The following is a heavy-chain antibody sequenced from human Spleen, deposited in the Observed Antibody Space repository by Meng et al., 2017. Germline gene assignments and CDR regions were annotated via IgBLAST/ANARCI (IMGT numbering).Heavy chain of an antibody. V-gene: IGHV4-4*02. Sequence: QVQQQQWGAGLLTPTETLSLTCAVSGDSISNTNWWTWVRRPPGKGLEWIGEIYPSGTTDFNPSLKSRVTISVDRANNQFSLKLSSVTAADTAVYYCAGGSLTVTTENINYWGQGTLVTVSS. CDR3: AGGSLTVTTENINY. CDR1: GDSISNTNW. CDR2: IYPSGTT. D-gene: IGHD4-17*01. J-gene: IGHJ4*02.